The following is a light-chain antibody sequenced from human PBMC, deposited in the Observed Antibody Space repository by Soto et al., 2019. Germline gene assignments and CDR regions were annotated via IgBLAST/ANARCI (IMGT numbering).Light chain of an antibody. Sequence: EIVLTQSPGTLSLSPGERATLSCRASQSVSSSYLARYQQKPGQAPRLLIYGASNRATGIPDRFNGGGSGTDFTLTISSLEPEDSAVYYCQQRNMWPITFGQGTRLEI. CDR2: GAS. CDR1: QSVSSSY. CDR3: QQRNMWPIT. J-gene: IGKJ5*01. V-gene: IGKV3D-20*02.